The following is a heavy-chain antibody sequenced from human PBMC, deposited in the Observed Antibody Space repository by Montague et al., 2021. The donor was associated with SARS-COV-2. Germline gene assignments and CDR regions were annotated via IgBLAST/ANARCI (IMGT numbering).Heavy chain of an antibody. J-gene: IGHJ4*02. CDR1: GFSTSSGFY. CDR3: ARRGYTGSDYFDY. V-gene: IGHV4-38-2*01. Sequence: SETLSLTCSVSGFSTSSGFYWAWIRQSPGKGPEWIGTVYHSGYTHYNPSLKGRVTVSIDTSKNQFSLTVTSVTAADTAVYFCARRGYTGSDYFDYWGQGTLVTASS. D-gene: IGHD5-12*01. CDR2: VYHSGYT.